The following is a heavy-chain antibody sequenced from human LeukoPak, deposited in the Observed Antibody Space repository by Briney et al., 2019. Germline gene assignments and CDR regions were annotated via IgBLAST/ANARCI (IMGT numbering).Heavy chain of an antibody. CDR3: ARDRAALACSSTSCHAGY. CDR1: GFTFSSYA. D-gene: IGHD2-2*01. CDR2: TSYDGSNK. V-gene: IGHV3-30-3*01. Sequence: GGSLRLSCAASGFTFSSYAMHWVRQAPGKGLEWVAVTSYDGSNKYYADSVKGRFTISRDNSKNTLYLQMNSLRAEDTAVYYCARDRAALACSSTSCHAGYWGQGTLVTVSS. J-gene: IGHJ4*02.